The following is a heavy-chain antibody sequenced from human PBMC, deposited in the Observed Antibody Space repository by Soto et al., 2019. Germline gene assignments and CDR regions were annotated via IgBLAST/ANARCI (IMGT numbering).Heavy chain of an antibody. CDR3: VKAHSNNWYGDFDY. CDR2: VGPSGANT. J-gene: IGHJ4*02. Sequence: HPGGSLRLSCEASGFTFSIYAMSWVRQAPGTGLEWVSTVGPSGANTNYADSVKGRFTISRDNSKNTLYLQMSSLRAEDTALYYCVKAHSNNWYGDFDYWGQGTLVTVSS. D-gene: IGHD6-13*01. V-gene: IGHV3-23*01. CDR1: GFTFSIYA.